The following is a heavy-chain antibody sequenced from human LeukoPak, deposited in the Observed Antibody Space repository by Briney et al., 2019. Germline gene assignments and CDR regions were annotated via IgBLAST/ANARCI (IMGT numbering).Heavy chain of an antibody. V-gene: IGHV1-18*01. D-gene: IGHD1-26*01. CDR2: LSAYSGST. CDR1: GYTFTSYG. CDR3: ARESGGSIYYFDY. J-gene: IGHJ4*02. Sequence: ASVKVSCKASGYTFTSYGISWVRQAPGQGLEWMGWLSAYSGSTLYAQKFQGRVTMTTDTSTSTAYMELRSLRSDDTAVYYCARESGGSIYYFDYWGQGTLVTVSS.